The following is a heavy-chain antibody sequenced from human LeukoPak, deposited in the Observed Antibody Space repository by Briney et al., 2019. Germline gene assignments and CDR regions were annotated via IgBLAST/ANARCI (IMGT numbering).Heavy chain of an antibody. CDR3: AREKGYSSSWHYYYYMDV. CDR1: GGSISSSTYY. CDR2: IYYSGST. J-gene: IGHJ6*03. Sequence: SETLSLTCTVSGGSISSSTYYWGWIRQPPGKGLEWIGSIYYSGSTYYNPSLKSRVTISVDTSKNQFSLKLSSVTAADTAVYYCAREKGYSSSWHYYYYMDVWGKGTTVTVSS. V-gene: IGHV4-39*07. D-gene: IGHD6-13*01.